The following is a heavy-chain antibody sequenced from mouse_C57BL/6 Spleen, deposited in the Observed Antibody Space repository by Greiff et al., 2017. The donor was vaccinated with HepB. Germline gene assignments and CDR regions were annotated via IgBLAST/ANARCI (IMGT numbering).Heavy chain of an antibody. J-gene: IGHJ1*03. CDR2: INPNNGGT. CDR3: ARPRVYYGRGWYFDV. D-gene: IGHD1-1*01. V-gene: IGHV1-18*01. Sequence: VQLQQSGPELVKPGASVKIPCKASGYTFTDYNMDWVKQSHGKSLEWIGDINPNNGGTIYNQKFKGKATLTVDKSSSTAYMERRSLTSEDTAVYYCARPRVYYGRGWYFDVWGTGTTVTVSS. CDR1: GYTFTDYN.